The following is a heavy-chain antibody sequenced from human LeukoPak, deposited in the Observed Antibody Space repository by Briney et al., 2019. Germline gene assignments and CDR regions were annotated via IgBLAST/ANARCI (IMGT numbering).Heavy chain of an antibody. CDR2: ISGSGGST. Sequence: GGSLRLSCAASGFTFSSYAMSWVRQAPGKGLEWVSAISGSGGSTYYADSVKGRFTISRDNSKNTLYLQMNSLRAEDTAVYYCARDWPRGVRELLYHDAFDIWGPGTMVTVSS. CDR3: ARDWPRGVRELLYHDAFDI. D-gene: IGHD1-26*01. V-gene: IGHV3-23*01. CDR1: GFTFSSYA. J-gene: IGHJ3*02.